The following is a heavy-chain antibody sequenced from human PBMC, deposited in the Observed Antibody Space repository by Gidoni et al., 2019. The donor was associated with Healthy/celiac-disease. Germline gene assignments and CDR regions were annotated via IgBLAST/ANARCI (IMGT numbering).Heavy chain of an antibody. V-gene: IGHV1-2*04. Sequence: QVQLVQSGAEVKKPGASVKVSCKASGYTLPCYYMPWVRQAPGQGLEWVGWINPNSGGTNYAQKFQGWVTMTRDTSISTAYMELSRLRSDDTAVYYCARDPGGKMSSGWYSSKSDYYGMDVWGQGTTVTVSS. D-gene: IGHD6-19*01. CDR2: INPNSGGT. J-gene: IGHJ6*02. CDR1: GYTLPCYY. CDR3: ARDPGGKMSSGWYSSKSDYYGMDV.